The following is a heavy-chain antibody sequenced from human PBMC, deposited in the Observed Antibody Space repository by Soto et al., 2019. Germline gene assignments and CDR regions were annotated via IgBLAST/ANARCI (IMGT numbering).Heavy chain of an antibody. CDR2: ISYDGSNK. Sequence: GGSLRLSCAASGFTFSSYGMHWVRQAPGKGLEWVAVISYDGSNKYYADSVKGRFTISRDNSKNTLYLQMNSLRAEDTAVYYCAKAISPYYDSSGYPFDPWGQGTLVTVS. J-gene: IGHJ5*02. V-gene: IGHV3-30*18. D-gene: IGHD3-22*01. CDR1: GFTFSSYG. CDR3: AKAISPYYDSSGYPFDP.